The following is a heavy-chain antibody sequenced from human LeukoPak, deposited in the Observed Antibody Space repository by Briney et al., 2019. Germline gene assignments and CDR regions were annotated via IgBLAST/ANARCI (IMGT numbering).Heavy chain of an antibody. Sequence: TSETLSLTCTVSGGSISSYYWSWIRQPAGKGLEWIWRIYTSGSTNYNPSLKSRVTMSVDTSKNQFSLKLSSVTAADTAVYYCAREARERGRLGGSTSCFDYWGQGTLVTVSS. D-gene: IGHD2-2*01. CDR1: GGSISSYY. J-gene: IGHJ4*02. V-gene: IGHV4-4*07. CDR3: AREARERGRLGGSTSCFDY. CDR2: IYTSGST.